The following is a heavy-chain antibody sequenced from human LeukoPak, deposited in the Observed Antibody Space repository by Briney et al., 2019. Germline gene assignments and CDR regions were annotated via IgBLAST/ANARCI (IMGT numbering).Heavy chain of an antibody. CDR3: ARGQWVAY. J-gene: IGHJ4*02. Sequence: PGGSLRLYCAAAGFTFSNHWMSWVRQTPGKGLELVANIKQDGSDKYYVDSVKGRFTISRDNAKTSLYLQMNNLRAEDTAVYYCARGQWVAYWGQGTLVTVSS. CDR1: GFTFSNHW. V-gene: IGHV3-7*01. CDR2: IKQDGSDK. D-gene: IGHD2-15*01.